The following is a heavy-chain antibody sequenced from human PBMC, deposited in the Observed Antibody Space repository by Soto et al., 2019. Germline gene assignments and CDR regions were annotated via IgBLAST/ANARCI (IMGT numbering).Heavy chain of an antibody. CDR1: GYSFTTYW. J-gene: IGHJ6*02. CDR3: ARHEQYYYYYYGMDV. V-gene: IGHV5-51*01. CDR2: IYPGDSST. Sequence: PGESLKISCKTSGYSFTTYWIAWVRQMPGKGLEWMGIIYPGDSSTKYSPSFQGQVTISADNSISTAYLQWSSLKASDTATYFCARHEQYYYYYYGMDVWGQGTTVTVSS.